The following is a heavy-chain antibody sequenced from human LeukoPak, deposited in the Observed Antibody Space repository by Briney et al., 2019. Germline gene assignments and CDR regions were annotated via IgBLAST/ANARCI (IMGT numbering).Heavy chain of an antibody. CDR3: ASYLEIILTPWYAFDI. J-gene: IGHJ3*02. CDR1: GYTFTGYY. V-gene: IGHV1-2*02. D-gene: IGHD1-1*01. CDR2: INPNSGGT. Sequence: PWASVKVSCKASGYTFTGYYMHWVRQAPGQGLEWMGWINPNSGGTNYAQKFQGRVTMTRDTSISTAYMELSRLRSDDTAVYYCASYLEIILTPWYAFDIWGQGTMVTVSS.